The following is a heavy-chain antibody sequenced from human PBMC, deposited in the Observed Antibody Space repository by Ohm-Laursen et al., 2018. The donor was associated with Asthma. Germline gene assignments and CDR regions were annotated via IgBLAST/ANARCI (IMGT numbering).Heavy chain of an antibody. CDR1: GGTFSNYA. Sequence: ASVKVSCKASGGTFSNYAISWVRQAPGQGLEWMGGIMPILDTTNYGKKFQGRVTINADESTTTAFMELNSLRSEDTAVYYCARGTYYYDSSGYTAFDSWGQGTLVTVSS. V-gene: IGHV1-69*13. CDR3: ARGTYYYDSSGYTAFDS. J-gene: IGHJ4*02. D-gene: IGHD3-22*01. CDR2: IMPILDTT.